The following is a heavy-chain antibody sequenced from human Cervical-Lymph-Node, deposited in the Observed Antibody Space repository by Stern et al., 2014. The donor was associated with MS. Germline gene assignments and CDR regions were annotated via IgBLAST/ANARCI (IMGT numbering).Heavy chain of an antibody. CDR2: ITVYNDDR. CDR3: ARLNSGGGATDFDV. D-gene: IGHD1-26*01. V-gene: IGHV1-18*04. Sequence: VQLVESGTEMRRPGAWVKVSCKTSGFDFKTFGIFWVRQAPGQSLEWAGGITVYNDDRFAAQKFQDRVTASADTSTSTAYMELRDLTSDDTAVYYCARLNSGGGATDFDVWGQGTLVTVSS. J-gene: IGHJ4*02. CDR1: GFDFKTFG.